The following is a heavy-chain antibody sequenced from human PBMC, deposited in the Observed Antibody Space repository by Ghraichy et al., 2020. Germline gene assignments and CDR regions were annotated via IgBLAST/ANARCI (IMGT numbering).Heavy chain of an antibody. CDR3: ARIPVSGQWYFDL. J-gene: IGHJ2*01. CDR2: ISSSGTYI. D-gene: IGHD6-19*01. V-gene: IGHV3-21*01. CDR1: GITFSTSG. Sequence: GSLRLSCTASGITFSTSGLTWVRQAPGKWLEWVSSISSSGTYIYYADSVKGRFTISRDNAKNSLYLQMNSLRAEDTAVYYCARIPVSGQWYFDLWGRGTLVTVSS.